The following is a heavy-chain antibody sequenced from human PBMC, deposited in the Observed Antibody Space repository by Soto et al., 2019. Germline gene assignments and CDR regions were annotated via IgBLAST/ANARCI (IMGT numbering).Heavy chain of an antibody. Sequence: EVQLVESGGGLVQPGGSLRLSCAASGFTFSTYWMTWVRQAPGKGLEWVANIKEDGSEKYYVASVKGRFTLSRDNAKNTLYLQMNSLRAEDTAVYYCTRGGGYGGDYWGQGTLVTVSS. D-gene: IGHD5-18*01. CDR3: TRGGGYGGDY. J-gene: IGHJ4*02. CDR2: IKEDGSEK. V-gene: IGHV3-7*03. CDR1: GFTFSTYW.